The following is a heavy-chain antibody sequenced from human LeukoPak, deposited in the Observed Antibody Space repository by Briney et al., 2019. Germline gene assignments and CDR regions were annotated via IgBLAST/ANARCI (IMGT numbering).Heavy chain of an antibody. CDR3: AREGGSVRYFDWLRWFDP. CDR1: GYTFNGHY. D-gene: IGHD3-9*01. J-gene: IGHJ5*02. CDR2: INPNSGGT. Sequence: ASVKVSCKASGYTFNGHYMHWVRQAPGQGLEWMGWINPNSGGTNYAQKLQGRVTMTTDTSTSTAYMELRSLRSDDTAVYYCAREGGSVRYFDWLRWFDPWGQGTLVTVSS. V-gene: IGHV1-2*02.